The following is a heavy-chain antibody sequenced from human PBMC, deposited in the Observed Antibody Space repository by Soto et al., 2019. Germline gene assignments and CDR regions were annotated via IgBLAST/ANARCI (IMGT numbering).Heavy chain of an antibody. Sequence: QITLKESGPTLVKPTQTLTLTCTFSGFSLTTSGVGVGWIRQPPGKALEWLAFIYWNDDQYYIPSLKTRLTITKDTSRNQVVLTMTNMDPGDTATYYCAHKDPAADLTFDYWGQGSLLTVSS. CDR3: AHKDPAADLTFDY. V-gene: IGHV2-5*01. CDR1: GFSLTTSGVG. D-gene: IGHD6-13*01. J-gene: IGHJ4*02. CDR2: IYWNDDQ.